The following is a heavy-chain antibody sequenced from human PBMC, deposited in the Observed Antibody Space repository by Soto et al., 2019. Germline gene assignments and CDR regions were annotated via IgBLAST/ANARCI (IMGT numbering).Heavy chain of an antibody. CDR3: AKDLLLTTITTVGD. J-gene: IGHJ4*02. D-gene: IGHD4-17*01. CDR1: GFIFSTYG. V-gene: IGHV3-30*18. Sequence: GGSLRLSCAASGFIFSTYGMHWVRQAPGKGLEWLSVISYDGNNKYYADSVKGRFTISRDNSKNTLWLQMDSLRTEDTAVYYCAKDLLLTTITTVGDWGQGTLVTVSS. CDR2: ISYDGNNK.